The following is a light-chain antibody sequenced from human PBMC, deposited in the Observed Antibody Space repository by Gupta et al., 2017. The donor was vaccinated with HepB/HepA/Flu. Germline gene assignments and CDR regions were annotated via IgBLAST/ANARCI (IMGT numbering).Light chain of an antibody. V-gene: IGKV1-33*01. Sequence: DIQLTQSPSSLSASVGDRVTITCQASHDISKYLNWYQQKAGKAPELLIYDASNVETGVPSRFSGSGSGTDFTFTISSLQAEDIARYYCQQYDTLPLTFGGGPKVEIK. CDR2: DAS. J-gene: IGKJ4*01. CDR3: QQYDTLPLT. CDR1: HDISKY.